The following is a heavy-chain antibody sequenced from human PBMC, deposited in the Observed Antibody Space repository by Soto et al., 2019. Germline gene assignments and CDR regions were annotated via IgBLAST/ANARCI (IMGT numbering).Heavy chain of an antibody. CDR1: GGSISSYY. CDR2: IYHIGST. CDR3: AGHEGSTSSWTLFGMGV. Sequence: QVQLQESGPGLVKPSETLSLTCTVSGGSISSYYWSWIRQPPGKGLEWIGYIYHIGSTNYNPSLKSRVTITVHTSKNQFSPNVTSVTAADTAVYYCAGHEGSTSSWTLFGMGVWGPGLTVTVSS. D-gene: IGHD6-13*01. J-gene: IGHJ6*02. V-gene: IGHV4-59*01.